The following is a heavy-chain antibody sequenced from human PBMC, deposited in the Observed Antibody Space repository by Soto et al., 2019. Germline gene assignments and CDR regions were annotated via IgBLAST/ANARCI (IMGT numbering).Heavy chain of an antibody. J-gene: IGHJ6*03. V-gene: IGHV3-7*01. Sequence: PGGSLRLSCAASGFTFSSYWMSWVRQAPGKGLERVANIKQDGSEKYYVDSVKGRFTISRDNAKNSLYLQMNSLRAEDTAVYYCARDRTDSSSPRVNYYYYYYMDVWGKGTTVTVSS. CDR3: ARDRTDSSSPRVNYYYYYYMDV. D-gene: IGHD6-6*01. CDR1: GFTFSSYW. CDR2: IKQDGSEK.